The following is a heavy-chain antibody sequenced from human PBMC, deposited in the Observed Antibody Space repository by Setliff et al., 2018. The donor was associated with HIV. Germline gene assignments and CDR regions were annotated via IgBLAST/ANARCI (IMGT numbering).Heavy chain of an antibody. CDR3: ARLIDVRIFDY. CDR1: GASVSSGHYY. CDR2: IYTSGRT. J-gene: IGHJ4*02. V-gene: IGHV4-61*02. Sequence: KSSETLFLTCTVSGASVSSGHYYWSWIRQPAGKELEWLGRIYTSGRTNYNPSFEGRVTISADTSKNQFSLKLNSVTAADTAVYYCARLIDVRIFDYWGQGTLVTVSS.